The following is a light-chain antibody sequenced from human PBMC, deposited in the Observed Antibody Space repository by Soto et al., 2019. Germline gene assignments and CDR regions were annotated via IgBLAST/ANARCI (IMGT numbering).Light chain of an antibody. J-gene: IGKJ3*01. V-gene: IGKV3-20*01. CDR2: GAS. Sequence: EMVLTQSPGTLSLSQGERATLSCRASQRVSSRYFAWYQQKPGQAPRLLIYGASSRATGIPDRFSGSGSGTDFTLTSSTLEPAVFAVYDCQQYGSSPPFTSGPDTKVDIK. CDR3: QQYGSSPPFT. CDR1: QRVSSRY.